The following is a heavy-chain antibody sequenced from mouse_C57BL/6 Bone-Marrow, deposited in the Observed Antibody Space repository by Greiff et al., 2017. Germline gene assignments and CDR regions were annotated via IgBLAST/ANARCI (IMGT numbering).Heavy chain of an antibody. J-gene: IGHJ3*01. Sequence: ESGPGLVKPSQSLSLTCSVTGYSITSGYYWNWIRQFPGNKLEWMGYISYDGSNNYNPSLKNRISITRAPSKNQFFLKLNSVTTEDTSTYYCAREVPRYYYGSSAWFAYWGQGTLVTVSA. CDR1: GYSITSGYY. V-gene: IGHV3-6*01. CDR2: ISYDGSN. CDR3: AREVPRYYYGSSAWFAY. D-gene: IGHD1-1*01.